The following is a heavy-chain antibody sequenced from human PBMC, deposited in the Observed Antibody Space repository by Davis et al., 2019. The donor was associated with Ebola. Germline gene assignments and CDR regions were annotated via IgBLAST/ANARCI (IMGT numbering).Heavy chain of an antibody. CDR1: GFTFTDYY. D-gene: IGHD5-18*01. CDR3: VKDRGFSFPLGQYNWFHP. V-gene: IGHV3-11*01. Sequence: GGSLRLSCAASGFTFTDYYMSWIRQAPGKGLEWISYISKTGNTVFYADSVKGRFTISRDNAENSLYLQMDSLRAEDTAVYYCVKDRGFSFPLGQYNWFHPWGQGTLVTISS. CDR2: ISKTGNTV. J-gene: IGHJ5*02.